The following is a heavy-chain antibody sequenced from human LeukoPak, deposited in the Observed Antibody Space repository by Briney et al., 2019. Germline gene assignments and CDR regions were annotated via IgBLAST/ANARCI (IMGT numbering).Heavy chain of an antibody. CDR1: GASISSSSYY. V-gene: IGHV4-39*01. J-gene: IGHJ4*02. Sequence: PSETLSLTCSVSGASISSSSYYWGWIRQPPGTGLEWIGSFSYSESTYYNPSLKSRVTISVDTSKHQFSLRVKSVTATDTAVYFCARLDCSSASCSGSWGQGILVTVSS. D-gene: IGHD2-2*01. CDR2: FSYSEST. CDR3: ARLDCSSASCSGS.